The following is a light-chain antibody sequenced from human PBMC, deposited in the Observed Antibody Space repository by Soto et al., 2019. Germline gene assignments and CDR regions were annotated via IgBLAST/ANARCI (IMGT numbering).Light chain of an antibody. V-gene: IGKV4-1*01. Sequence: DIVMTQFPDSLAVSLGERATINCRSSQTILYDSNNKNYLAWYQQKPGQPPKLLIYWASTRDSGVPDRFSGSGSGTDFTLTISSLQAEDVAVYYCQQYYSTPLTFGGGTKVGIK. CDR2: WAS. CDR1: QTILYDSNNKNY. CDR3: QQYYSTPLT. J-gene: IGKJ4*01.